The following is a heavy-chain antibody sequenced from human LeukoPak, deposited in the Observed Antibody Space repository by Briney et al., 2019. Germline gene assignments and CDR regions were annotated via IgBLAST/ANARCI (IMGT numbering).Heavy chain of an antibody. V-gene: IGHV3-53*01. J-gene: IGHJ4*02. CDR3: ARVDGRQQLVRCDY. Sequence: GGSLRLSCAASGFTVSSNYMSWVRQAPGKGLEWVSVIYSGGSTYYADSVKGRFTISRDNSKNTLYLQMNSLRAEDTAVYYCARVDGRQQLVRCDYWGQGTLVTVSS. CDR1: GFTVSSNY. D-gene: IGHD6-13*01. CDR2: IYSGGST.